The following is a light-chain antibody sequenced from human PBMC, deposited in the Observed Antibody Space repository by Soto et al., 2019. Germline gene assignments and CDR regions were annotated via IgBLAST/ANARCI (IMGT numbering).Light chain of an antibody. CDR3: SSYTRSTTLVV. CDR2: DVS. J-gene: IGLJ2*01. CDR1: RSDVGAYNY. Sequence: QSVLTQPASVSGSPGQSITISCPGTRSDVGAYNYVSWYQQHPGKAPKLMIYDVSNRPSGVSNRFSGSKSGNTASLTISGLQAEDEADYYCSSYTRSTTLVVFGGGTKLTVL. V-gene: IGLV2-14*01.